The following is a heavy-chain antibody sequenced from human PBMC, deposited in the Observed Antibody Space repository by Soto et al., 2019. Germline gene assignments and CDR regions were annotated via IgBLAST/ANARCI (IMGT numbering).Heavy chain of an antibody. J-gene: IGHJ4*02. CDR3: ARGAYYYDSSGLSY. CDR2: ISSSSSTI. V-gene: IGHV3-48*01. D-gene: IGHD3-22*01. Sequence: GGSLRLSCAASGFTFSSYSMNWVRQAPGKGPEWVSYISSSSSTIYYADSVKGRFTISRDNAKNSLYLQMNSLRAEDTAVYYCARGAYYYDSSGLSYWGQGTLVTVSS. CDR1: GFTFSSYS.